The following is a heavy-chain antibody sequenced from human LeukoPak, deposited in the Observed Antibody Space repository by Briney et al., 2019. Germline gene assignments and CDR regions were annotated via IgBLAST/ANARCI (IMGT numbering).Heavy chain of an antibody. V-gene: IGHV1-2*02. J-gene: IGHJ5*02. CDR2: INPNSGGT. CDR1: GYTFTGYY. Sequence: ASVKVSCKASGYTFTGYYMHWVRQAPGQGLEWMGWINPNSGGTNYAQKFQGRVTMTRDTSISTAYMELSRLRSDDTAVYYCARVPSHYYDSSGPGWFDPWGQGTLVTVSS. D-gene: IGHD3-22*01. CDR3: ARVPSHYYDSSGPGWFDP.